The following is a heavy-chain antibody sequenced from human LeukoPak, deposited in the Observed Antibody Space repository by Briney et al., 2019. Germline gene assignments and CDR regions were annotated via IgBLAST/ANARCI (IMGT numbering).Heavy chain of an antibody. CDR1: GFTFSSYS. J-gene: IGHJ3*02. Sequence: GGSLRISCAASGFTFSSYSMNWVRQAPGKGLEWVSSNSSSSSYIYYADSVKGRFTISRDNAKNSLYLQMNSLRAEDTAVYYCASYYYDSSGYHDAFDIWGQGTMVTVSS. CDR2: NSSSSSYI. D-gene: IGHD3-22*01. V-gene: IGHV3-21*01. CDR3: ASYYYDSSGYHDAFDI.